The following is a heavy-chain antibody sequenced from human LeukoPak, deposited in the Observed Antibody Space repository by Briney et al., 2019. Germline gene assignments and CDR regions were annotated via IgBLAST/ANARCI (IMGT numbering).Heavy chain of an antibody. J-gene: IGHJ3*02. V-gene: IGHV4-59*08. Sequence: PSETLSLTCTVSGGSISSYYWSWIRQPPGKGLEWMGYIYYSGSTNYNASLKSGVTISVDTTKNQFSLKLSSVTAADTAVYYCARLNRWYRDAFDIWGQGTMVTVSS. CDR1: GGSISSYY. D-gene: IGHD6-13*01. CDR3: ARLNRWYRDAFDI. CDR2: IYYSGST.